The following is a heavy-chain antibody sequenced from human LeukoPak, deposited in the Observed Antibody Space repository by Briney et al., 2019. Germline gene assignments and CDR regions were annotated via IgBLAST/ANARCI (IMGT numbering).Heavy chain of an antibody. J-gene: IGHJ4*02. CDR2: IFRGDSDT. Sequence: WECLKISCKGSGYSFTSYWIVRVGQMPGRGLEGRGIIFRGDSDTRYSPSFQGHVTISADKPISTAYLQWSSLNASDTAKYYCARPLANWNDGRDYRGQGTLVTVSS. CDR1: GYSFTSYW. D-gene: IGHD1-1*01. CDR3: ARPLANWNDGRDY. V-gene: IGHV5-51*01.